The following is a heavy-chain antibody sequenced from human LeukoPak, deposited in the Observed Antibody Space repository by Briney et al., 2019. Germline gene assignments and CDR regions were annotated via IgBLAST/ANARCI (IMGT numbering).Heavy chain of an antibody. J-gene: IGHJ4*02. CDR2: IYST. CDR1: GGSISSYS. Sequence: SETLSLTCTVSGGSISSYSWSWIRQPAGKGLEWIGRIYSTNYNPSLKSRVTISVDTTKNQFSLKLSSVTAADTAVYYCARRGIAFDYWGQGTLVTVSS. V-gene: IGHV4-4*07. CDR3: ARRGIAFDY. D-gene: IGHD3-16*01.